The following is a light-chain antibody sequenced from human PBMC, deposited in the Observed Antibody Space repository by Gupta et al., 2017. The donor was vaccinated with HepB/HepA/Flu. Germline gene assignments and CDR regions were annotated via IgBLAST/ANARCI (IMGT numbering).Light chain of an antibody. CDR3: AAWDDSPNGVV. CDR1: SSNIGSNT. V-gene: IGLV1-44*01. CDR2: SNN. J-gene: IGLJ3*02. Sequence: QSVLTQQPSASGTPGQRVTISCSGSSSNIGSNTVNWYQQLPGMAPKLLIYSNNQRPSGVPDRFSGSKSGTSASLAISGLQSEDEADYYCAAWDDSPNGVVFGGGTRLTVL.